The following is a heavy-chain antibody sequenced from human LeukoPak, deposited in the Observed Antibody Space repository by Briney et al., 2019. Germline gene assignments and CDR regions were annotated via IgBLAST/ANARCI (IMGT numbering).Heavy chain of an antibody. Sequence: ASVKVSCKASGYTFTGYYMHWVRQAPGQGLEWMGWINPNSGGTNYAQKFQGRVTMTRHTSISTAYMELSRLRSDDTAVYYCARGDDFWSGPTPFDYWGQGTLVTVSS. V-gene: IGHV1-2*02. D-gene: IGHD3-3*01. CDR1: GYTFTGYY. J-gene: IGHJ4*02. CDR2: INPNSGGT. CDR3: ARGDDFWSGPTPFDY.